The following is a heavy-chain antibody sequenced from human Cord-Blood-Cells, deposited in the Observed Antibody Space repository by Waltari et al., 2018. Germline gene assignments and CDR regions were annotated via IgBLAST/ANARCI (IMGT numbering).Heavy chain of an antibody. CDR3: ARKEKDSNYGFDY. V-gene: IGHV4-34*01. CDR1: GGSFSGSY. Sequence: QVQLQQWGAGLLKPSETLSLTCAVYGGSFSGSYWSWIRQPPGKGLEWVGEINHSGSTNYNPSLKSRVTISVDTSKNQFSLKLSSVTAADTAVYYCARKEKDSNYGFDYWGQGTLVTVSS. CDR2: INHSGST. J-gene: IGHJ4*02. D-gene: IGHD4-4*01.